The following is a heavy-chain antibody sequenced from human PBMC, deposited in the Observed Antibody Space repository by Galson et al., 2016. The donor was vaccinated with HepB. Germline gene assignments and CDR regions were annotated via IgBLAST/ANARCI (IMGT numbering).Heavy chain of an antibody. J-gene: IGHJ5*02. Sequence: SETLSLTCAVSGGSIGTPNWWSWVRQPPGKGLEWIAEIYHTGDTNYNPSLKSRVTISIDKSNNQFSLEMTSVTAADTALYYCAGPGFGLILYGFDPWGQGTLVTVSS. CDR1: GGSIGTPNW. D-gene: IGHD2-8*01. CDR2: IYHTGDT. CDR3: AGPGFGLILYGFDP. V-gene: IGHV4-4*02.